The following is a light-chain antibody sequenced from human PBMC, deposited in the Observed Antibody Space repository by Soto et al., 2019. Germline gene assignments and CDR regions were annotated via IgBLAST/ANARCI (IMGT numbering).Light chain of an antibody. CDR1: STDFVSYNR. CDR2: EVS. J-gene: IGLJ1*01. CDR3: SLYTSENAYV. Sequence: QSVLTQPPSVSGSPGQSVTISCTGTSTDFVSYNRVSWYQQPPGTAPKLMIYEVSKLPSGVPDRFSGSKSGNTASLTISGLQAADEADYYCSLYTSENAYVFGTGTKLTVL. V-gene: IGLV2-18*01.